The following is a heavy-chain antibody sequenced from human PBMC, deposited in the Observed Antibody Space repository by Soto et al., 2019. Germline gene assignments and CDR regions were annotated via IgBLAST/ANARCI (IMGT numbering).Heavy chain of an antibody. CDR1: GGTFSSYT. J-gene: IGHJ4*02. CDR3: ASFAVAGYFDY. V-gene: IGHV1-69*02. CDR2: IIPILGIA. D-gene: IGHD6-19*01. Sequence: QVQLVQSGAEVKKPGSSVKVSCKASGGTFSSYTIRWVRQAPGQGLEWMGRIIPILGIANYAQKFQGRVTITADKSTSTAYMELSSLRSEDTAVYYCASFAVAGYFDYWGQGTLVTVSS.